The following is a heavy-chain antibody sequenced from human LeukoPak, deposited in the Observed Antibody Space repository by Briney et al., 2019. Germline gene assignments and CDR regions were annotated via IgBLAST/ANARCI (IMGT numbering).Heavy chain of an antibody. V-gene: IGHV4-59*08. CDR2: IYYSGST. J-gene: IGHJ4*02. CDR3: ARHAGYSSSSADY. CDR1: GGSISSYY. Sequence: SETLSLTCTVSGGSISSYYWSWLRQPPGKGLEWIGYIYYSGSTNYNPSLKSRVTISVDTSKNQFSLKLSSVTAADTAVYYCARHAGYSSSSADYWGQGTLVTVSS. D-gene: IGHD6-6*01.